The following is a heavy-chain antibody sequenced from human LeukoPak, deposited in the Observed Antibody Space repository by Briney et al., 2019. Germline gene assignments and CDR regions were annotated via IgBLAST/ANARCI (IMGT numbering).Heavy chain of an antibody. J-gene: IGHJ3*01. CDR3: ARERGIRDAFDF. Sequence: GGSLRLSCAASGFTFSSYGMHWVRQAPGKGLEWVAFIRYDGSNKYYADSVKGRFTISRDNSKNTLYLHVNSLRPEDMAVYYCARERGIRDAFDFWGQGTMVTVSS. V-gene: IGHV3-30*02. D-gene: IGHD1-14*01. CDR1: GFTFSSYG. CDR2: IRYDGSNK.